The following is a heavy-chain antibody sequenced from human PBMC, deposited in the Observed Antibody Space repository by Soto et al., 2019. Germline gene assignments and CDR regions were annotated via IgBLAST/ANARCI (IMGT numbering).Heavy chain of an antibody. Sequence: QVQLVQSGAEVKKPGSSVKVSCKASGGTFSSYAISWVRQAPGQGLEWMGGIIPIFGTANYAQKFQGRVTTTWDESTSTAYRELRSLRSEDTAVYYCSRVLAARPSGKWLTWAYGMDVWGQGTTVTVSS. V-gene: IGHV1-69*01. CDR1: GGTFSSYA. CDR2: IIPIFGTA. CDR3: SRVLAARPSGKWLTWAYGMDV. J-gene: IGHJ6*02. D-gene: IGHD6-19*01.